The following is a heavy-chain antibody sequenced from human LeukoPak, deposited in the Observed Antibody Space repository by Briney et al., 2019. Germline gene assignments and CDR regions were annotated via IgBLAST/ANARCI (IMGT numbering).Heavy chain of an antibody. J-gene: IGHJ4*02. CDR1: GGSFGGYY. D-gene: IGHD3-22*01. CDR2: INHSGST. CDR3: ARSWGRSHYYDSSGNSLPGY. Sequence: PSETLSLTCAVYGGSFGGYYWSWIRQPPGKGLEWIGEINHSGSTNYNPSLKSRVTISVDTSKNQFSLKLSSVTAADTAVYYCARSWGRSHYYDSSGNSLPGYWGQGTLVTVSS. V-gene: IGHV4-34*01.